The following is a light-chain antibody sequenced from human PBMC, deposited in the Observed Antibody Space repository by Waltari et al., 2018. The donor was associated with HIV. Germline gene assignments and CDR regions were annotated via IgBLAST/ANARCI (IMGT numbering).Light chain of an antibody. CDR1: QSISNW. Sequence: DIQMTQSPSTLSASVGDRVTITCRTSQSISNWLAWYQQKPGKVPQLLIYEASSLESGVSSRFSGSGSGTEFTLTISSLQPDDFATYYCQKYNSYPWTFGQGTKVESK. J-gene: IGKJ1*01. CDR2: EAS. CDR3: QKYNSYPWT. V-gene: IGKV1-5*03.